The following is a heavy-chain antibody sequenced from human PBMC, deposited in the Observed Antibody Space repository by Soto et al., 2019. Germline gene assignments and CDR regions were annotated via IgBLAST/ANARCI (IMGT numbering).Heavy chain of an antibody. J-gene: IGHJ6*02. CDR2: ISYDGTDK. Sequence: QSGGSLRLSCAASGFTFSSYGIHWVRQAPGKGLEWVALISYDGTDKYYADSAKGRFTISRDNYKNTLYLQMSSLGPEDTDVYYCVKERYATLWLDDYGMVVWGQGTTVSVSS. CDR3: VKERYATLWLDDYGMVV. V-gene: IGHV3-30*18. CDR1: GFTFSSYG. D-gene: IGHD5-18*01.